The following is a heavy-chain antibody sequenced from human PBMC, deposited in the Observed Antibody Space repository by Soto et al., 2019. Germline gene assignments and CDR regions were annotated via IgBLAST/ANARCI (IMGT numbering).Heavy chain of an antibody. CDR3: ARRSSGWTPYFAY. D-gene: IGHD6-25*01. CDR1: GFTFSSYA. V-gene: IGHV3-48*01. Sequence: GGSLRLSCAASGFTFSSYAMSWVRQAPGKGLEWVSYISSSSSTIYYADSVKGRFTISRDNAKNSLYLQMNSLRAEDTAVYFCARRSSGWTPYFAYWGQGTLVTVSS. J-gene: IGHJ4*02. CDR2: ISSSSSTI.